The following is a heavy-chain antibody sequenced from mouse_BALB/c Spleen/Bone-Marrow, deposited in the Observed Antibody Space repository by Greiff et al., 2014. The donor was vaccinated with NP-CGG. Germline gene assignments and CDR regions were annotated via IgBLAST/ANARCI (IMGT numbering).Heavy chain of an antibody. CDR1: GYAFSNSW. CDR3: ARSDGYRALDY. V-gene: IGHV1-82*01. D-gene: IGHD2-3*01. J-gene: IGHJ4*01. Sequence: QVQLQQPGPELVKPGASVRISCKASGYAFSNSWMNWVKQRPGQGLEWIGRIYPGDGDTYYNGKFKGKATLTADKSSSTAYMQLSSLTSVDSAVYFCARSDGYRALDYRGQGTSVTVSS. CDR2: IYPGDGDT.